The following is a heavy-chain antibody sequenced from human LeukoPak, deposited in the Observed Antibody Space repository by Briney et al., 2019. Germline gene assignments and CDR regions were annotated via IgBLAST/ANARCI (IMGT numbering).Heavy chain of an antibody. CDR3: VRVAAAGTGRIDY. CDR1: GFTFSNFW. D-gene: IGHD6-13*01. V-gene: IGHV3-7*01. J-gene: IGHJ4*02. CDR2: IKQDGTEK. Sequence: GGSLRLSCAASGFTFSNFWMQWVRQAPGKGLEWVANIKQDGTEKWYVDSVKGRFTISRDNAKNSLYLQMNSLRAEDTAVYYCVRVAAAGTGRIDYWGQGTLVTVSS.